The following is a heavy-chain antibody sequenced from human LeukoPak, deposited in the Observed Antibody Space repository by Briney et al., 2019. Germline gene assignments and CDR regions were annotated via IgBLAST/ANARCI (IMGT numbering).Heavy chain of an antibody. Sequence: GGSLRLSCAASGFTFSGYYMNWVRQAPGKGLEWVSYISTSSSTIYYADSVKGRFTISRDNAKNSLYLQMYSLRAEDTAGYYCAGISGWYGSVIDYWGQGTLVTVSS. V-gene: IGHV3-48*01. CDR3: AGISGWYGSVIDY. CDR2: ISTSSSTI. J-gene: IGHJ4*02. CDR1: GFTFSGYY. D-gene: IGHD6-19*01.